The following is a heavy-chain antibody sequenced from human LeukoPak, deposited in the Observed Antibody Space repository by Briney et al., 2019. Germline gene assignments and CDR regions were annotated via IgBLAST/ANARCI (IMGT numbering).Heavy chain of an antibody. V-gene: IGHV3-23*01. CDR3: AKDRYGDYSFDS. CDR1: GFTFSSCA. D-gene: IGHD4-17*01. Sequence: GGSLRLSCAASGFTFSSCAMNWVREAPGKGLEGGSSISGSGASTYDADSVKGRFTISRDNSKNTLYLQMNSLRAEDTAIYYCAKDRYGDYSFDSWGQGTLVTVSS. CDR2: ISGSGAST. J-gene: IGHJ4*02.